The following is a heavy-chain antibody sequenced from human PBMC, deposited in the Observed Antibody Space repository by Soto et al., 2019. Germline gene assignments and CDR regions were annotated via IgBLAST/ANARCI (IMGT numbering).Heavy chain of an antibody. CDR3: ARADWNYYFDY. Sequence: SETLSLTCTVSGASVSSGSHYWSWIRQPPGKGLEWVGFIYHSGSTNYDPSLKSRVTISVDTSKSQFSLKLNSVTAADTAVYYCARADWNYYFDYWGQGTLVTVSS. CDR2: IYHSGST. D-gene: IGHD1-7*01. J-gene: IGHJ4*02. V-gene: IGHV4-61*01. CDR1: GASVSSGSHY.